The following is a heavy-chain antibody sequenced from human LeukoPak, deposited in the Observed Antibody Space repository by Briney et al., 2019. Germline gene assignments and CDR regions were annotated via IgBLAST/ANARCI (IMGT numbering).Heavy chain of an antibody. CDR1: GGSFSGYY. Sequence: SETLSLTCAVYGGSFSGYYWSWIRQPPAKGLEWIGEINHSGSTNYNPSLKSRVTISVDTSKNQFSLKLSSVTAADTAVYYCARVGRYCSGGSCSDAFDIWGQGTMVTVSS. V-gene: IGHV4-34*01. D-gene: IGHD2-15*01. CDR2: INHSGST. J-gene: IGHJ3*02. CDR3: ARVGRYCSGGSCSDAFDI.